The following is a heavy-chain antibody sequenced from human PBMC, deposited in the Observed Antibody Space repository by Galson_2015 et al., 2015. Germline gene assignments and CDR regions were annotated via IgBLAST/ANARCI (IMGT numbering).Heavy chain of an antibody. V-gene: IGHV1-2*04. CDR1: GFTFTGYY. D-gene: IGHD4-17*01. J-gene: IGHJ5*02. Sequence: SVKLCCKASGFTFTGYYMHWVRQGPGQGLEWMGWINPNSGGTKYAQKFQGWVTMTRDTSISTAYMELSRLRSDDTAVYYCARAYGDDNWFDPWGQGTLVTVSS. CDR2: INPNSGGT. CDR3: ARAYGDDNWFDP.